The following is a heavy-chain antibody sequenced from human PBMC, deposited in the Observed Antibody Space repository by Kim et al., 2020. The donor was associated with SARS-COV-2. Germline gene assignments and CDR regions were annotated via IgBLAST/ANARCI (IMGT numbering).Heavy chain of an antibody. V-gene: IGHV3-21*01. CDR2: ISSSSSYI. D-gene: IGHD3-22*01. J-gene: IGHJ4*02. Sequence: GGSLRLSCAASGFTFSSYSMNWVRQAPGKGLEWVSSISSSSSYIYYADSVKGRFTISRDNAKNSLYLQMNSLRAEDTAVYYCARNSAFDYYDSSGYYYLDYWGQGTLVTVAS. CDR3: ARNSAFDYYDSSGYYYLDY. CDR1: GFTFSSYS.